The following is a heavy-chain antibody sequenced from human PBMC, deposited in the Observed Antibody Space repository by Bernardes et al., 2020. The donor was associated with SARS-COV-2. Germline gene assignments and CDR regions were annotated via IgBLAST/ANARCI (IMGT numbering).Heavy chain of an antibody. CDR1: GGSISSYY. D-gene: IGHD3-3*01. V-gene: IGHV4-59*01. J-gene: IGHJ6*02. Sequence: SETLSLTSIVAGGSISSYYWSWIRQPPGQGLEWLGCIYYSGSTNHNPPLKSRVTISVDTSKNQFSLKLSSVTAADTAVYYCARRVARSFGVVSLFNYSGMDVWGQGTTVTVSS. CDR3: ARRVARSFGVVSLFNYSGMDV. CDR2: IYYSGST.